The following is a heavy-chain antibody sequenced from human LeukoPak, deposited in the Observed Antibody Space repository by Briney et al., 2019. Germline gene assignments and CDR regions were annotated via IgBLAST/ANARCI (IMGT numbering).Heavy chain of an antibody. Sequence: GGSLRLSCAASGFTFSSYGMHWVRQAPGKGLEWVAVIWYDGSNKYYADSVKGRFTISRDNSKNTLYLQMNSLRAEDTAVYYCASGGYNHWGDYWGQGTPVTVSS. CDR2: IWYDGSNK. CDR3: ASGGYNHWGDY. V-gene: IGHV3-33*01. J-gene: IGHJ4*02. CDR1: GFTFSSYG. D-gene: IGHD5-24*01.